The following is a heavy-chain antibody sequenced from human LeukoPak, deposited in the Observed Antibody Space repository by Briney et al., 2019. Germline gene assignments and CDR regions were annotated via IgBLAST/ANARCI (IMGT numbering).Heavy chain of an antibody. Sequence: GGSLRLSCAASGLTFRNAWMTWVRQAPGKGLEWVANIDHDGSEKYYVDSVEGRFTISRDNAKNSLYLQMNSLRDEDTAVYYCARVIRAAAGDYWGQGTLVTVSS. CDR2: IDHDGSEK. D-gene: IGHD6-13*01. CDR3: ARVIRAAAGDY. CDR1: GLTFRNAW. V-gene: IGHV3-7*02. J-gene: IGHJ4*02.